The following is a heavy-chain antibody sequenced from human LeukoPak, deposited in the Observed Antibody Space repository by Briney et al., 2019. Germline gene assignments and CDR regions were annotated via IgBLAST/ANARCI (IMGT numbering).Heavy chain of an antibody. J-gene: IGHJ4*02. D-gene: IGHD5-18*01. Sequence: ASVKVSCKASGYIFTSYPIHWVRQAPGQRLEWMGWINTGNGNTKYSQRFEGRVTVTTDTSAAAAYMELSSLRSEDTAVFYCARDRAMADYWGQGTLVTVSS. CDR2: INTGNGNT. CDR1: GYIFTSYP. CDR3: ARDRAMADY. V-gene: IGHV1-3*04.